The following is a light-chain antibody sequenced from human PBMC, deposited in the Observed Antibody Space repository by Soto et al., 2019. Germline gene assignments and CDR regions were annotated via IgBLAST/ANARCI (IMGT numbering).Light chain of an antibody. CDR1: SSDVGGYNY. J-gene: IGLJ2*01. CDR3: CSYAGSYPDVV. CDR2: DVS. V-gene: IGLV2-11*01. Sequence: QSVLTQPRSVSGSPGQSVTISCTGTSSDVGGYNYVSWYQQHPGKAPKLMIYDVSKRPSGVPDRFSGSKSGNTASLTISGLQAEDEADYYSCSYAGSYPDVVFGGGTKLTVL.